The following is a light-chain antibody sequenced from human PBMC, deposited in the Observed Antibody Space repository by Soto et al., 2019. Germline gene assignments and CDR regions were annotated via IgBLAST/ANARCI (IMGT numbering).Light chain of an antibody. CDR3: QQYNSYSWT. Sequence: QFTQSPSSLSASVGDRVTITCRASQSISSWLAWYQQKPGKAPKLLIYKASSLESGVPSRFSGSGSGTEFTLTISSLQPDDFATYYCQQYNSYSWTFGQGTKVDIK. V-gene: IGKV1-5*03. CDR1: QSISSW. CDR2: KAS. J-gene: IGKJ1*01.